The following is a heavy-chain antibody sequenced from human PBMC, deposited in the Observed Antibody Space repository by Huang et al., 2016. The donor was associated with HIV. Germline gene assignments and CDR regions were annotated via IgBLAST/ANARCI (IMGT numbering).Heavy chain of an antibody. V-gene: IGHV3-48*01. CDR1: GFSFSRCN. D-gene: IGHD6-13*01. CDR3: ARGYSSSWLYN. CDR2: SSETGSVI. J-gene: IGHJ4*02. Sequence: EEQLVESGGGLVQPGGSLRLSCADSGFSFSRCNMNWVRQAPVKGLEWRSYSSETGSVITYADSVKGRFTVSRDNAKNSLYLQMDSLRAEDTAVYYCARGYSSSWLYNWGQGTLVTVSS.